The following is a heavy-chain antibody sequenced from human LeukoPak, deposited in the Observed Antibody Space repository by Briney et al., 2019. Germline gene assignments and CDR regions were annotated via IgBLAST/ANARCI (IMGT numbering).Heavy chain of an antibody. CDR3: AALGAKWWLRASFSPLPD. J-gene: IGHJ4*02. CDR1: GFTFTSSA. D-gene: IGHD5-12*01. Sequence: GASVKVSCKASGFTFTSSAVQWVRQARGQRLEWIGWIVVDSGNTNYAQKFQERVTITRDMSTSTAYMELSSLRSEDTAVYYCAALGAKWWLRASFSPLPDWGQGTLVTVSS. V-gene: IGHV1-58*01. CDR2: IVVDSGNT.